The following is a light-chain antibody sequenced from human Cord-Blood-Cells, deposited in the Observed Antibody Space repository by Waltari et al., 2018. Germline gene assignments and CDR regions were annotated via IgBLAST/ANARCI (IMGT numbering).Light chain of an antibody. CDR3: CSYAGSYTWV. CDR1: SSDVGGYNY. J-gene: IGLJ3*02. V-gene: IGLV2-11*01. Sequence: QSALTQPRSVSGSPGQSVTISCTGTSSDVGGYNYVSWYQQHPGKAPKLMIYDVSKRPSGVPDRFSGSKSGHTASLTISGLQAEDEADYYCCSYAGSYTWVCGGGTKLTVL. CDR2: DVS.